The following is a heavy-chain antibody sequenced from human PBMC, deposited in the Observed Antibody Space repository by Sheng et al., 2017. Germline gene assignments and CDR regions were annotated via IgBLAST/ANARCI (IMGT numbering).Heavy chain of an antibody. Sequence: QVQLVESGGGVVQPGRSLRLSCAASGFTFSSYGMHWVRQAPGKGLEWVAVIWYDGSNKYYADSVKGRFTISRDNSKNTLYLQMNSLRAEDTAVYYCARGKKYQRYYFDYWGQGTLVTVSS. CDR1: GFTFSSYG. J-gene: IGHJ4*02. CDR3: ARGKKYQRYYFDY. CDR2: IWYDGSNK. V-gene: IGHV3-33*01. D-gene: IGHD2-2*01.